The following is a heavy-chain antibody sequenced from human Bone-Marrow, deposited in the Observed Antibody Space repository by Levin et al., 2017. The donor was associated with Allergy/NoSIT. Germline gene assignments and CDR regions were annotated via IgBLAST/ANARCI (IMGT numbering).Heavy chain of an antibody. CDR1: GFTFGDYA. D-gene: IGHD3-22*01. Sequence: GGSLRLSCAASGFTFGDYAMHWVRQVPGKGLEWVSGISWNSGSLGYAESVKGRLTISRDNAKNSLYLQMSSLRPEATALYFCTKESHYYNDGIDNWFDPWGQGTLVTVSS. CDR3: TKESHYYNDGIDNWFDP. J-gene: IGHJ5*02. V-gene: IGHV3-9*01. CDR2: ISWNSGSL.